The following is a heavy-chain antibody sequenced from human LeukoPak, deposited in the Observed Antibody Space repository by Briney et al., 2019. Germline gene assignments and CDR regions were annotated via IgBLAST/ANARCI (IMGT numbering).Heavy chain of an antibody. Sequence: GRSLRLSCAASGFTFSNYGMHWVRQAPGKGLEWVALIWYDGSNKYYTDSVKGRLTISRDNSKDTLFLQMNGLRAEDTAVYYCAREGPRGNSQFDYWGQGTLVTVFS. D-gene: IGHD2/OR15-2a*01. V-gene: IGHV3-33*01. CDR2: IWYDGSNK. CDR3: AREGPRGNSQFDY. CDR1: GFTFSNYG. J-gene: IGHJ4*02.